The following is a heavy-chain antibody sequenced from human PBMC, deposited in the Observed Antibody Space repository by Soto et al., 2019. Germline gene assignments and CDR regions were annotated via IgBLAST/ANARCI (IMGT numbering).Heavy chain of an antibody. D-gene: IGHD6-6*01. CDR2: ISSNGVGT. Sequence: EVQLVESGGGLAQPGGSLRLSCAASGFTLSGYAMDWVRQAPGKGLEYVSGISSNGVGTYYANSVQGRFTISRDNSKNTVYLQMGSLRPEDMAVYYCARLARPDFYYMDVWGKGTTVTVSS. CDR3: ARLARPDFYYMDV. V-gene: IGHV3-64*01. CDR1: GFTLSGYA. J-gene: IGHJ6*03.